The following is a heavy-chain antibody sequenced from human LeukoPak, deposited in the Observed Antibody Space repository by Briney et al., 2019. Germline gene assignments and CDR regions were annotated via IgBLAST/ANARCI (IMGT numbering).Heavy chain of an antibody. CDR3: AKDGSSGYFYVDY. V-gene: IGHV3-30*18. Sequence: PGGSLRLSCAASGFTFSSYGMHWVRQAPGKGLEWVAVISYDGSNKYYADSVKGRFTISRDNSKNTLYLQMNSLRAEDTAVYYCAKDGSSGYFYVDYWGQGTLVTVSS. D-gene: IGHD3-22*01. J-gene: IGHJ4*02. CDR1: GFTFSSYG. CDR2: ISYDGSNK.